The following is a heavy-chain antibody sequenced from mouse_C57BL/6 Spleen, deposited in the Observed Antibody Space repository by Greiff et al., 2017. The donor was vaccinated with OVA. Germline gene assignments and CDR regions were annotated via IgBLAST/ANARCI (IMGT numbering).Heavy chain of an antibody. CDR3: ARDYYGSSYGTY. D-gene: IGHD1-1*01. Sequence: EVKVEESGPGLVKPSQSLSLTCSVTGYSITSGYYWHWIRQFPGNKLEWMGYISYDGSNNYNPSLKNRISITRDTSKNQFFLKLNSVTTEDTATYYCARDYYGSSYGTYWGQGTTLTVSS. J-gene: IGHJ2*01. V-gene: IGHV3-6*01. CDR1: GYSITSGYY. CDR2: ISYDGSN.